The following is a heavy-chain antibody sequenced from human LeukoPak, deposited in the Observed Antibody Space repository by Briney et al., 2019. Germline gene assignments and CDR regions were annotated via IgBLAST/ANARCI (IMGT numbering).Heavy chain of an antibody. CDR3: ATYSGYDLRY. Sequence: SETLSLTCTVSGGSVSSSGYYWGWIRQPPGKGLEWIASIYYSGGTYYNPSLKSRVTISVDASKNQFSLKLTSVTAADTAVYYCATYSGYDLRYWGQGTLVTVSS. V-gene: IGHV4-39*01. CDR1: GGSVSSSGYY. D-gene: IGHD5-12*01. J-gene: IGHJ4*02. CDR2: IYYSGGT.